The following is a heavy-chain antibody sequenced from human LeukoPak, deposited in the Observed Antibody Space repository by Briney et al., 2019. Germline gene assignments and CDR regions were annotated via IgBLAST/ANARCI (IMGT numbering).Heavy chain of an antibody. V-gene: IGHV3-21*01. CDR1: GFTFSSYS. D-gene: IGHD3-10*01. CDR3: ARRGVVSSAFDI. Sequence: GGSLRLSCAASGFTFSSYSMNWVRQAPGKGLEWVSSISSSSSYIYYADSVKGRFTISRDNAKNLLYLQMDNLRAEDTAVYYCARRGVVSSAFDIWGQGTMVTASS. J-gene: IGHJ3*02. CDR2: ISSSSSYI.